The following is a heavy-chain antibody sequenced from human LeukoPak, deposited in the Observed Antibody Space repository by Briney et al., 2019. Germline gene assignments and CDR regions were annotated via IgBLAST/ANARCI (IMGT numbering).Heavy chain of an antibody. V-gene: IGHV3-21*04. J-gene: IGHJ4*02. CDR2: ISSSSSYI. D-gene: IGHD2-2*01. Sequence: GGSLRLSCATSGFTFSSYSMNWVRQAPGKGLEWVSSISSSSSYIYYADSVKGRFTISRDNSKNTVFLQMNSLRAEDTAVYYCARYCTSTSCFSSLGSLWWGQGTLVTVST. CDR1: GFTFSSYS. CDR3: ARYCTSTSCFSSLGSLW.